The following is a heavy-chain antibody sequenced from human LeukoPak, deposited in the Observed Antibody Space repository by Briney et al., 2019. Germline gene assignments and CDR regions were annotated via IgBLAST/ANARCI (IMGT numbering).Heavy chain of an antibody. V-gene: IGHV4-59*01. CDR2: IYHTGST. J-gene: IGHJ6*02. CDR1: GGSISTYY. CDR3: ASDGYASGGVGYFYYEMDV. Sequence: SETLSLTCTVSGGSISTYYWRWIRQPPGKGLEWIGYIYHTGSTSYSPSLKSRVTISVDTSKIQLSQRLDSVTAASMAVYYWASDGYASGGVGYFYYEMDVWGQGTTVTVSS. D-gene: IGHD5-12*01.